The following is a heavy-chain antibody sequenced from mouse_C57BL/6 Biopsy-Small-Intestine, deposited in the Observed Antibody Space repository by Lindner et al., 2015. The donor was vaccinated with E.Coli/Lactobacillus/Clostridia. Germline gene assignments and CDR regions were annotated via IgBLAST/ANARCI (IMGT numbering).Heavy chain of an antibody. CDR3: ARGWDYFDV. CDR2: INPYSDDT. Sequence: VQLQESGPELVKPGTSVKMSCKASGYTFTTYVMHWVKQKPGQGLEWIGYINPYSDDTKYNEKFKGKATLTSDKSSSTAYMELSSLTSEDSAVYYCARGWDYFDVWGAGTTVTVSS. J-gene: IGHJ1*01. D-gene: IGHD4-1*01. V-gene: IGHV1-14*01. CDR1: GYTFTTYV.